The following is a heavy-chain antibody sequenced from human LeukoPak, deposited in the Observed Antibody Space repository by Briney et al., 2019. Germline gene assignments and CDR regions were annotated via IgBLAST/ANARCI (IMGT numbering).Heavy chain of an antibody. Sequence: GGSLRLSCEASGFSFSSYALSWVRQAPGRGLEWVPAISGSGGNTYYADFVKGRFTISRDNSQNTLFLQMSSLRADDTATYYCAKHYGSGTYYNYFTYCGRGTLVSVSS. CDR1: GFSFSSYA. J-gene: IGHJ4*02. CDR2: ISGSGGNT. V-gene: IGHV3-23*01. D-gene: IGHD3-10*01. CDR3: AKHYGSGTYYNYFTY.